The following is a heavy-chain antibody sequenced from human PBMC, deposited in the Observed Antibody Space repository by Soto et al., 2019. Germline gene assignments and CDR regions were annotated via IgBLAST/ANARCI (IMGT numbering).Heavy chain of an antibody. J-gene: IGHJ4*02. CDR2: IDPNSGGT. D-gene: IGHD3-10*01. V-gene: IGHV1-2*04. CDR1: GYTFTGYY. CDR3: AREYYYGSGPWY. Sequence: ASVKVSCKASGYTFTGYYMHWVRQAPGQGLEWMGWIDPNSGGTNYAQKFQGWVTMTRDTSISTGYMELSRLRSDDTAVYYCAREYYYGSGPWYWGKGTLVTVSS.